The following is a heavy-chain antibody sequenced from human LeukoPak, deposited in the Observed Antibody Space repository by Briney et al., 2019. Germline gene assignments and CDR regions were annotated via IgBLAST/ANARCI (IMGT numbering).Heavy chain of an antibody. V-gene: IGHV1-2*06. CDR1: GYIFTAYY. CDR3: ARNYGDPDY. CDR2: IHPSSGGT. J-gene: IGHJ4*02. D-gene: IGHD4-17*01. Sequence: ASVKVSCKASGYIFTAYYIHWVRQAPGQGLEWVGRIHPSSGGTEYAQNFQGRVTVTRDTSITTAYMELNRLTSDDTAVYYCARNYGDPDYWGQGTPVTVSS.